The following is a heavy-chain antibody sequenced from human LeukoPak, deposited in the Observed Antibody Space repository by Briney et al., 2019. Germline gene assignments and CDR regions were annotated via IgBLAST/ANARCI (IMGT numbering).Heavy chain of an antibody. Sequence: KPSETLSLTCTVSGGSISSYYWTWIRQPPGKGLEWIGYTHYSESTKYNPSLKSRVTMSVDTSKNQFSLKLTSVTAADTAVHYCARGVWIYSYWGQGTLVTVSS. CDR2: THYSEST. CDR3: ARGVWIYSY. D-gene: IGHD5-12*01. CDR1: GGSISSYY. V-gene: IGHV4-59*08. J-gene: IGHJ4*02.